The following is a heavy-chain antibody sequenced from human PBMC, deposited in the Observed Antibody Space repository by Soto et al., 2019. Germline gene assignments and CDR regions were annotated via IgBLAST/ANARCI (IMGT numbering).Heavy chain of an antibody. V-gene: IGHV3-7*04. CDR2: IKPDGSEK. Sequence: PGGSLRLSCAASGFTFSSYWMNWVRQAPGKGLEWVANIKPDGSEKWYVDSVKGRFTISRDNAKRSLYLQMNSMRADDTAVYYCARGDYSDTSGPFSDAFDIWGQGTMVTVSS. J-gene: IGHJ3*02. CDR1: GFTFSSYW. CDR3: ARGDYSDTSGPFSDAFDI. D-gene: IGHD3-22*01.